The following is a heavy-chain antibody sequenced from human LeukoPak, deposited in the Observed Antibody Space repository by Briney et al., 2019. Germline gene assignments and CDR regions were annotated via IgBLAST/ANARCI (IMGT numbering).Heavy chain of an antibody. CDR2: ISSSGSTI. D-gene: IGHD3-22*01. J-gene: IGHJ4*02. CDR3: ARDRKRLVSVSSNYYDSSTQL. CDR1: GFTFSSYE. Sequence: GGSLRLSCAASGFTFSSYEMNWVRQAPGKGLEWVSYISSSGSTIYYADSVKGRFTISRDNAKNSLYLQMNSLRAEDTAVYYCARDRKRLVSVSSNYYDSSTQLWGQGTLVTVSS. V-gene: IGHV3-48*03.